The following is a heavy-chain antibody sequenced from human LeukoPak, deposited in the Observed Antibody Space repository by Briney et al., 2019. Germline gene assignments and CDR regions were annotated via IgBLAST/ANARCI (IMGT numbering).Heavy chain of an antibody. D-gene: IGHD2-2*01. CDR3: ARDGPCSSTSCYGEGFDP. CDR2: INSDGSST. V-gene: IGHV3-74*01. J-gene: IGHJ5*02. CDR1: GFTFSSYW. Sequence: GGSLRLSCAASGFTFSSYWMHWVRQAPGKGLVWVSRINSDGSSTSYADSVKGRFTISRDSAKNSLYLQMNSLRAEDTAVYYCARDGPCSSTSCYGEGFDPWGQGTLVTVSS.